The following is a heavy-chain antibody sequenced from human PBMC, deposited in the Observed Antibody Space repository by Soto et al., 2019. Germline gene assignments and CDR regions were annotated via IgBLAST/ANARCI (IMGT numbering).Heavy chain of an antibody. Sequence: GGSLRLSCAASGFTFSDYYMSWIRQAPGKGLEWVSYISSSSSYTNYADSVKGRFTISRDNAKNSLYLQMNSLRAEDTAVYYCARVGTAMVYFDYWGQGTLVTVSS. CDR2: ISSSSSYT. J-gene: IGHJ4*02. CDR1: GFTFSDYY. D-gene: IGHD5-18*01. CDR3: ARVGTAMVYFDY. V-gene: IGHV3-11*05.